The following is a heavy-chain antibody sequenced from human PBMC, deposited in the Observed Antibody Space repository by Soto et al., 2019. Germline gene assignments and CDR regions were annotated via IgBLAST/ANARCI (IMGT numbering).Heavy chain of an antibody. CDR3: VSFEAIGS. J-gene: IGHJ4*02. V-gene: IGHV3-7*01. Sequence: EVQLVESGGGLVQPGGSLRLSCAASGFIFSDYWMAWVRQAPGKGLEWVANIKEDGSRKYYMESAKGRITISRDNAKNSLCMQMHSRRVEETAVYYCVSFEAIGSWGQGTLVTVSA. CDR1: GFIFSDYW. CDR2: IKEDGSRK.